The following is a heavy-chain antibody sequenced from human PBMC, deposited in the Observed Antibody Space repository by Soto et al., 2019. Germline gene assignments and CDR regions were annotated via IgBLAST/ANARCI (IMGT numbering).Heavy chain of an antibody. Sequence: QVQLMQSGAEVKKPGSSVKVSCKASGGTFSSYAISWVRQAPGQGLEWMGGIIPIFGTANYAQKFQGRVTITADKSTSTAYMELSSLRSEDTAVYYCATTYSSSWPLENWFDPWGQGTLVTVSS. D-gene: IGHD6-13*01. V-gene: IGHV1-69*06. CDR3: ATTYSSSWPLENWFDP. CDR2: IIPIFGTA. J-gene: IGHJ5*02. CDR1: GGTFSSYA.